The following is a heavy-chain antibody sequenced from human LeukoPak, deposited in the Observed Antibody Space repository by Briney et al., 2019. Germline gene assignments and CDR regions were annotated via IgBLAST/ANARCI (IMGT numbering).Heavy chain of an antibody. CDR3: ARDRAGDFDY. V-gene: IGHV3-48*01. Sequence: GGSLRLSCAASGFTFSTYGMNWVRQAPGKGLEWVSYISSVITTVYYADSVKGRFTISRENANNSLYLQMNSLRAGDTAMYYCARDRAGDFDYWGQGTLVTVSS. J-gene: IGHJ4*02. D-gene: IGHD6-19*01. CDR1: GFTFSTYG. CDR2: ISSVITTV.